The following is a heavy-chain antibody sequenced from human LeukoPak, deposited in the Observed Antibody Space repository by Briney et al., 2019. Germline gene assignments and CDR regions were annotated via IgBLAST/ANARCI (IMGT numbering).Heavy chain of an antibody. D-gene: IGHD6-19*01. J-gene: IGHJ4*02. Sequence: SETLSLTCTVSGGSVSSGSYYWTWIRQPPGKGLEWIGYIYYSGSTNYNPSLKSRVTISVDTSKNQFSLKLSSVTAADTAVYYCARGGTGYSSGWFNWGQGTLVTVSS. CDR3: ARGGTGYSSGWFN. CDR1: GGSVSSGSYY. CDR2: IYYSGST. V-gene: IGHV4-61*01.